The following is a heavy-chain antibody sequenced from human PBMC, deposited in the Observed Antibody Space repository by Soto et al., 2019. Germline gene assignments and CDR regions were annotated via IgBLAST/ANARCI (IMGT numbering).Heavy chain of an antibody. CDR1: EFTFSGRS. Sequence: PGGSLRLSCAASEFTFSGRSVHWVRQAPGKGLVWVSGIDKVGTDSTYADSVKGRFTSSRDNAKNTVYLQMNSLRVEDAAVYYCANWYSGSYFVGSGVGAFDIWGQGTMVTVSS. V-gene: IGHV3-74*01. CDR2: IDKVGTDS. J-gene: IGHJ3*02. CDR3: ANWYSGSYFVGSGVGAFDI. D-gene: IGHD1-26*01.